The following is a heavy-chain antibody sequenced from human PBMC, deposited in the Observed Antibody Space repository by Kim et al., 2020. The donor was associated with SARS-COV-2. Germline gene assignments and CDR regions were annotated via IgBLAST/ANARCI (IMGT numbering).Heavy chain of an antibody. V-gene: IGHV6-1*01. CDR3: ARVSSGVAGL. CDR2: SN. J-gene: IGHJ4*02. D-gene: IGHD6-19*01. Sequence: SNDYAVSVKSRITINPDTSKNQFSLQLNSVTPEDTAVYYCARVSSGVAGLWGQGTLVTVSS.